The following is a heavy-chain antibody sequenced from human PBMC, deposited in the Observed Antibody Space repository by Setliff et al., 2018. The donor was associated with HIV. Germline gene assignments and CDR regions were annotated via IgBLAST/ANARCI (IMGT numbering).Heavy chain of an antibody. J-gene: IGHJ6*03. CDR2: VFTSGVT. D-gene: IGHD3-3*01. Sequence: SETLSLTCAVSGASIDRGSYYWSWIRQPAGKGLEWIGRVFTSGVTNYNSSLKSRVTISLDTAKNHFTLELRSVAAADTAVYYCARGYVYDFWSGYYALHYYYMDVWGKGTTVTVSS. CDR3: ARGYVYDFWSGYYALHYYYMDV. V-gene: IGHV4-61*02. CDR1: GASIDRGSYY.